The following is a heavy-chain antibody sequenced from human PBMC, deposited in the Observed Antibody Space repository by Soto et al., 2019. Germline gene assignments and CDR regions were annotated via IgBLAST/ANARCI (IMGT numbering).Heavy chain of an antibody. J-gene: IGHJ4*02. CDR1: GGSVSSTNW. Sequence: QVQLRQSGPGLVKTSGTLSLTCAVSGGSVSSTNWWTWVRQPPGKRLEWIGEIYHSGSPTYSPSLRGRATISVDKSNXXXSXXXXXXXXXXXXXXXXXXXXXXXXXXXXXXXXWGQGIQV. V-gene: IGHV4-4*02. CDR3: XXXXXXXXXXXXXXXX. CDR2: IYHSGSP.